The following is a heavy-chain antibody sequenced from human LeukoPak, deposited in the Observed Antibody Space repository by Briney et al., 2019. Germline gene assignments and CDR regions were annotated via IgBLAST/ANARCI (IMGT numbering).Heavy chain of an antibody. CDR1: GASIIRGDYY. V-gene: IGHV4-61*02. CDR2: VYATGNT. J-gene: IGHJ5*02. Sequence: PSETLSLTCTVSGASIIRGDYYWSWIRQPAGKGLEWIGRVYATGNTNYNPSLRRRVTISLDTSKNQFSLKLGSVTVADTAVYSCARDRQYYTDSGTDAWGQGILVSVSS. D-gene: IGHD3-3*01. CDR3: ARDRQYYTDSGTDA.